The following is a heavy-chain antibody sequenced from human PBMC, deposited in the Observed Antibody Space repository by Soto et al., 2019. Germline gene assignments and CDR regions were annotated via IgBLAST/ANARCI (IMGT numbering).Heavy chain of an antibody. D-gene: IGHD3-3*01. CDR2: ISSSGSTI. J-gene: IGHJ6*03. CDR3: ARAYDGYYDFWSGSEYYYYMDV. V-gene: IGHV3-11*01. Sequence: GGSLRLSCAASGFTFSDYYMSWIRQAPGKGLEWVSYISSSGSTIYYADSVKGRFTISRDNAKNSLYLQMNSLRAEDTAVYYCARAYDGYYDFWSGSEYYYYMDVWGKGTTVTVSS. CDR1: GFTFSDYY.